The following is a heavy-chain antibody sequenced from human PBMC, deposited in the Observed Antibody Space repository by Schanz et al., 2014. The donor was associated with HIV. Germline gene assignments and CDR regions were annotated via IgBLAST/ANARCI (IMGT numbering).Heavy chain of an antibody. D-gene: IGHD4-17*01. CDR3: ATAAVTDYSDN. J-gene: IGHJ4*02. CDR2: IWYDGSNK. Sequence: VQLVESGGGVVQPGRSLRLSCAASGFTFSTCGMHWVRPAPGKGLECGAFIWYDGSNKYYADSVKGRFTISRDNSKNTLYLQMNSLRGEDTAVYYCATAAVTDYSDNWGQGTLVTVSS. CDR1: GFTFSTCG. V-gene: IGHV3-33*08.